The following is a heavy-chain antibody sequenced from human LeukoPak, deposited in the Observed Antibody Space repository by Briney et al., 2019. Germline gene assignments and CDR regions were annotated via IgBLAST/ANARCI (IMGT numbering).Heavy chain of an antibody. J-gene: IGHJ1*01. CDR2: INPNSGGT. Sequence: GASVKVSCKASGYTFTGYYMHWVRQAPGQGLEWMGWINPNSGGTNYAQKFQGRVTMTRDTSISTAYMELSRLRSDDTAVYYCARDGYYDSSCSSGFQHWGQGTLVTVSS. CDR1: GYTFTGYY. D-gene: IGHD3-22*01. CDR3: ARDGYYDSSCSSGFQH. V-gene: IGHV1-2*02.